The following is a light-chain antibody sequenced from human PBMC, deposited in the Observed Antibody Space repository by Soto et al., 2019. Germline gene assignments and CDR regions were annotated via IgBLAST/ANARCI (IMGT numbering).Light chain of an antibody. V-gene: IGLV2-14*01. J-gene: IGLJ3*02. CDR3: SSYTSSSTPNWV. CDR1: SSDVGGYNY. Sequence: QSALTQPASVSGSPGQSITISCTGTSSDVGGYNYVSWYQQHPGKAPKLMIYDVSNRPSGVSNRFSGSKSGNTASLTISGLQAEDEADYYCSSYTSSSTPNWVFGGETKLTVL. CDR2: DVS.